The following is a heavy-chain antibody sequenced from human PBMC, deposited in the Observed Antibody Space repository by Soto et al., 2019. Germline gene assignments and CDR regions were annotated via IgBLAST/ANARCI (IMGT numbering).Heavy chain of an antibody. J-gene: IGHJ4*02. V-gene: IGHV3-30-3*01. CDR2: ISYDGSNK. Sequence: GESLKISCAASGFTFSSYAMHWVRQAPGKGLEWVAVISYDGSNKYYADSVKGRFTISRDNSKNTLYLQMNSLRAEDTAVYYCARAQNGRFLEWLSYFDYWGQGTLVTVSS. CDR1: GFTFSSYA. D-gene: IGHD3-3*01. CDR3: ARAQNGRFLEWLSYFDY.